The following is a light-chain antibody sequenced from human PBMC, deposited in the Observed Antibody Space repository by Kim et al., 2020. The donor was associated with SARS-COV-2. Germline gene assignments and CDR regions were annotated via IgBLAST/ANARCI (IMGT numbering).Light chain of an antibody. CDR3: QQYYSTPPYT. Sequence: DIVMTQSPDSLAVSLGERATINCKSSQSVLYSSNNKNYLAWYQQKPGQPPKLLIYWASTRESGVPGRFSGSGSGTDFTLTISSLQAEDVAVYYCQQYYSTPPYTFGQGTKLEI. CDR2: WAS. CDR1: QSVLYSSNNKNY. V-gene: IGKV4-1*01. J-gene: IGKJ2*01.